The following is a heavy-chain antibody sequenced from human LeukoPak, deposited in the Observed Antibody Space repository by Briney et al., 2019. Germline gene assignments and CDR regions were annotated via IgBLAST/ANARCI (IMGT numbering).Heavy chain of an antibody. D-gene: IGHD1-20*01. CDR1: GFSLTTSGVG. CDR3: AHSPEYNWKAHFDS. V-gene: IGHV2-5*02. Sequence: ESGPSLVKPTQTLTLTCTSSGFSLTTSGVGVGWIRQPPGKALEWIALIYWDDDKRYRPSLRSRLTITKDTSKNQVVLTMTNMDPVDTAIYFCAHSPEYNWKAHFDSWGHGTLVTVSS. J-gene: IGHJ4*01. CDR2: IYWDDDK.